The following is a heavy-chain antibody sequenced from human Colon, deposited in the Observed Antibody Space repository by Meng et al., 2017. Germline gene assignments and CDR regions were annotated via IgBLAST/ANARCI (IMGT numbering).Heavy chain of an antibody. D-gene: IGHD1-26*01. Sequence: QWHLQESGPGLVKPSQTLSLTCTVSGGSINSGGNYWSWIRQHPGKGLEWMGYIYKTGDNYYNPSLKSQVTISIDTSKNQFSLNLTSVTAADTAVYYCARARGGIVAEFFDYWGQGIPVTVSS. CDR2: IYKTGDN. V-gene: IGHV4-31*01. CDR3: ARARGGIVAEFFDY. J-gene: IGHJ4*02. CDR1: GGSINSGGNY.